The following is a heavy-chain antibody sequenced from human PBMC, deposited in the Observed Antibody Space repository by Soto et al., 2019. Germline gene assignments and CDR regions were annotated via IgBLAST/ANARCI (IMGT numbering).Heavy chain of an antibody. CDR1: GGSISSSSHY. CDR3: ARHYAWSSYDILTGYLGGFDY. Sequence: SETLSLTCTVSGGSISSSSHYWGWIRQPPGKGLEWIGGIYYSGSTYYNPSLKSRVTISVDTSKNQFSLKLSSVTAADTAVYYCARHYAWSSYDILTGYLGGFDYWGQGTLVTVSS. D-gene: IGHD3-9*01. J-gene: IGHJ4*02. CDR2: IYYSGST. V-gene: IGHV4-39*01.